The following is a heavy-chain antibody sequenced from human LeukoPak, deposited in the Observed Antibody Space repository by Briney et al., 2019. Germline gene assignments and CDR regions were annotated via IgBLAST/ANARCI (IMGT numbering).Heavy chain of an antibody. CDR3: ATTCSSTSCWPYNWFDP. CDR2: FDPEDGET. D-gene: IGHD2-2*01. V-gene: IGHV1-24*01. CDR1: GYTLTELS. Sequence: ASVKVSCKVSGYTLTELSMHWVRQAPGKGLEWVGGFDPEDGETIYAQKFQGRVTMTEDTSTDTAYMELSSLRSEDTAVYYCATTCSSTSCWPYNWFDPWGQGTLVTVSS. J-gene: IGHJ5*02.